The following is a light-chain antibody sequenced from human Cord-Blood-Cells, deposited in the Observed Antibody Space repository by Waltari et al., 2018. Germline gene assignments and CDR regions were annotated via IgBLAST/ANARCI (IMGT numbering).Light chain of an antibody. V-gene: IGLV1-51*01. CDR2: DKN. CDR3: GTWDSSLSAVV. CDR1: SSNIGNNY. Sequence: QSVLTQPPSVSAAPGQKVTISCSGSSSNIGNNYVSWYQQLPGTAPKHLIYDKNKRPSGIPDRCSGSKSGTSATLGITVLQTGDEADYYCGTWDSSLSAVVFGGGTKLTVL. J-gene: IGLJ2*01.